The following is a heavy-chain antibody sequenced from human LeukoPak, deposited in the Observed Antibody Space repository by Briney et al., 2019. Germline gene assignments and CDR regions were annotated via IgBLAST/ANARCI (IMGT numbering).Heavy chain of an antibody. CDR1: GFTFSSYA. CDR2: IGGSDGRT. D-gene: IGHD4-17*01. J-gene: IGHJ5*02. CDR3: AKAHTVTTLYWFDP. V-gene: IGHV3-23*01. Sequence: GGSLRLSCAASGFTFSSYAMTWVRRAPGKGLEWVSTIGGSDGRTYYADSVKGRFTISRDNSKNTLYLQMNSLRGADTAVYYRAKAHTVTTLYWFDPWGQGTLVTVSS.